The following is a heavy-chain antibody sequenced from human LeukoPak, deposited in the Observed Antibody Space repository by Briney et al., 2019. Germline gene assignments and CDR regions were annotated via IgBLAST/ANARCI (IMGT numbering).Heavy chain of an antibody. D-gene: IGHD5-24*01. CDR3: ATRLPFTGYKN. J-gene: IGHJ4*01. CDR2: MSRTADRI. V-gene: IGHV3-48*03. Sequence: PGGSLRLSCTIFGGTLSTYEFNWVRQASGKRPEWISYMSRTADRIDHADSVKGRFTMSRDNAKNSVYLQMNSLRVDDTAIYYCATRLPFTGYKNWGQGTLVTVSS. CDR1: GGTLSTYE.